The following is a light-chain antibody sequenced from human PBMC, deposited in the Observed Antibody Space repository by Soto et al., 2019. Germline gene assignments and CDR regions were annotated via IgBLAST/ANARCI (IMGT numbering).Light chain of an antibody. V-gene: IGKV1-6*01. J-gene: IGKJ4*01. Sequence: ATQMTQSPPSLSASVGDRATITCRASQGIGNDLGWYQQKPGKAPKLLIYAASSLQRGVPSRFSGSGSGTEFTLTISSLQPEDFATYYCLQDYTYPLTFGGGTKVEIK. CDR2: AAS. CDR1: QGIGND. CDR3: LQDYTYPLT.